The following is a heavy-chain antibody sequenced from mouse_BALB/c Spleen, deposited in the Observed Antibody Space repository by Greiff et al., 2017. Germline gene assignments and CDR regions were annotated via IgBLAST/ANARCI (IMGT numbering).Heavy chain of an antibody. CDR1: GFTFSSFG. CDR2: ISSGSSTI. CDR3: ARDPPTATGAMDY. J-gene: IGHJ4*01. D-gene: IGHD1-2*01. V-gene: IGHV5-17*02. Sequence: EVMLVESGGGLVQPGGSRKLSCAASGFTFSSFGMHWVRQAPEKGLEWVAYISSGSSTIYYADTVKGRFTISRDNPKNTLFLQMTSLRSEDTAMYYCARDPPTATGAMDYWGQGTSVTVSS.